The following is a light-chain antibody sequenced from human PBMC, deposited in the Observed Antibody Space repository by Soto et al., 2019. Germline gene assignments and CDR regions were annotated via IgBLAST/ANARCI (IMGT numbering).Light chain of an antibody. CDR1: SSDVGGYNY. Sequence: QSVRTQPASVSGSPGQSITISCTGTSSDVGGYNYVSWYQQHPGKAPKLIISDVSNRPSGVSNRFSGSKSGNTASLTISGLQAEDEAHYYCNSYTSSSTHVFGTGTKVTVL. CDR2: DVS. CDR3: NSYTSSSTHV. V-gene: IGLV2-14*03. J-gene: IGLJ1*01.